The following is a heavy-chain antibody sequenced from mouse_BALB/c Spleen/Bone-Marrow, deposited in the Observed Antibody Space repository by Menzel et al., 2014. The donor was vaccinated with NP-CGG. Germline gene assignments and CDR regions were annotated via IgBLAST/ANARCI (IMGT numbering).Heavy chain of an antibody. CDR3: ARGSSYFDY. J-gene: IGHJ2*01. CDR1: GFTFSDYY. V-gene: IGHV5-4*02. D-gene: IGHD1-1*01. Sequence: VQLQQSGGGLVKPGGSLKLSCAASGFTFSDYYMYWVRKTPEKRLEWVATISDGGSYTYYPDSVKGRFTISRDNAKNNLYLQMSSLKSEDTAMYYCARGSSYFDYWGQGTTLTVSS. CDR2: ISDGGSYT.